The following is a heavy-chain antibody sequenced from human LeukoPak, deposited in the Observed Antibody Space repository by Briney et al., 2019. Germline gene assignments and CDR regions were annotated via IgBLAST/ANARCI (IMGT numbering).Heavy chain of an antibody. D-gene: IGHD3-3*01. CDR2: IYYSGST. CDR1: GGSISSSSYY. J-gene: IGHJ5*02. V-gene: IGHV4-39*07. Sequence: PSETLSLTCTVSGGSISSSSYYWGWIRQPPGKGLEWIGSIYYSGSTNYNPSLKSRVTISVDTSKNQFSLKLSSVTAADTAVYYCARGPRDFWSGYDGKHRRGNWFDPWGQGTLVTVSS. CDR3: ARGPRDFWSGYDGKHRRGNWFDP.